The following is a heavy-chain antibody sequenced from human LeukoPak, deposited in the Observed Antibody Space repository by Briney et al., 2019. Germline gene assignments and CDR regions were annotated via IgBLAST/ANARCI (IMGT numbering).Heavy chain of an antibody. CDR3: ARSQFSSSS. CDR2: IKRDGSEK. V-gene: IGHV3-7*01. CDR1: GFSFSTDW. D-gene: IGHD6-13*01. J-gene: IGHJ5*02. Sequence: PGGSLRLSCVTSGFSFSTDWMSWVRQAPGKGLEWVANIKRDGSEKYYVDSVKDRFTISRDNAKNSLYLQMNSLRAEDTAVYYCARSQFSSSSWGQGTLVTVSS.